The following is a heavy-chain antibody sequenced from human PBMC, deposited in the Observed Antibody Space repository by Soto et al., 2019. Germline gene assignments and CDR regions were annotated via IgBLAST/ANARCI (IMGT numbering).Heavy chain of an antibody. Sequence: ASVKVSCKASGYTFTNYGISWVRQAPGEGLEWVGWINTSNDNKLYAQKLQGRLTLTTDTSTSTAYMDLTTLRSDDTAVYFCARDPGAASFDVWAQGTRVTVAS. CDR1: GYTFTNYG. D-gene: IGHD2-15*01. J-gene: IGHJ4*02. V-gene: IGHV1-18*01. CDR2: INTSNDNK. CDR3: ARDPGAASFDV.